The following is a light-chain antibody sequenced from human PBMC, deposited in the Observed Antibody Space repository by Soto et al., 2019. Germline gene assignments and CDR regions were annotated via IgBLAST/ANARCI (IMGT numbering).Light chain of an antibody. CDR3: QQYNSYST. V-gene: IGKV1-5*01. J-gene: IGKJ1*01. CDR2: DAS. Sequence: DIQMTQSPSTLSVSVGDRVTITCRASQSISSWLAWYQQKPGKAPKVLIYDASSLESGVPSRFSGSGSGTEFTLTISSLQPDDFATYYCQQYNSYSTFGQGTKVEIK. CDR1: QSISSW.